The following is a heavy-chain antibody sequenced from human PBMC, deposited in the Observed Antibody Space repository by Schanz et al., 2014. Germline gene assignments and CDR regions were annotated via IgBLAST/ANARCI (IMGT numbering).Heavy chain of an antibody. Sequence: EVKLLESGGTLVRPGGSLRLSCAASGFTFSTYAMAWVRQAPGKGLEWVSRINGDGSRTAYADSVKGRFTISRDNSKNTLYLQMNSLRAEDTAVYYCARAGYDADNWFDPWGQGTLVTVSS. CDR3: ARAGYDADNWFDP. CDR1: GFTFSTYA. CDR2: INGDGSRT. J-gene: IGHJ5*02. V-gene: IGHV3-23*01. D-gene: IGHD2-2*01.